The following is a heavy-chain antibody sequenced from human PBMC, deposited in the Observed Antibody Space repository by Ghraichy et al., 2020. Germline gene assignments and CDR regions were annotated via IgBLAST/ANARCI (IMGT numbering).Heavy chain of an antibody. Sequence: GSLRLSCAASGFTFSSYAMHWVRQAPGKGLEYVSAISSNGGSTYYADSVKGRFTISRDNSKNTLYLQMGSLRAEDMAVYYCARGNYYDSSGNWYFDLWGRGTLVTVSS. D-gene: IGHD3-22*01. V-gene: IGHV3-64*02. CDR2: ISSNGGST. CDR3: ARGNYYDSSGNWYFDL. J-gene: IGHJ2*01. CDR1: GFTFSSYA.